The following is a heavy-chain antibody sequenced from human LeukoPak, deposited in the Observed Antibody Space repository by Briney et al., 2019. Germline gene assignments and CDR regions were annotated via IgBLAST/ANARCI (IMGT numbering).Heavy chain of an antibody. CDR3: ASGRTIFYYYMDV. V-gene: IGHV1-2*02. CDR1: GYTFTGYY. Sequence: ASVKVSCKASGYTFTGYYIHWVRQAPGQGLEWMGWIKPNSGDTNYAQKFQGRVTMTRDTSISTVYMELSRLKFDDTAVYYCASGRTIFYYYMDVWGKGTTVTISS. CDR2: IKPNSGDT. J-gene: IGHJ6*03. D-gene: IGHD3-3*02.